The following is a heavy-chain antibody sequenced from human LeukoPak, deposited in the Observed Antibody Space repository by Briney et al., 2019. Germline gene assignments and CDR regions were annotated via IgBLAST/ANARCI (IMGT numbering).Heavy chain of an antibody. CDR1: GGSISSGDYY. Sequence: PSQTLSLTCTVSGGSISSGDYYWSWIRRPPGKGLESIGFIYYSGSTYYNPSLKSRVTISVDTSKNQFSLRLSSVTAADTAVYYCARERAAKTRFDYWGQGTLVTVSS. J-gene: IGHJ4*02. D-gene: IGHD1-1*01. V-gene: IGHV4-30-4*01. CDR2: IYYSGST. CDR3: ARERAAKTRFDY.